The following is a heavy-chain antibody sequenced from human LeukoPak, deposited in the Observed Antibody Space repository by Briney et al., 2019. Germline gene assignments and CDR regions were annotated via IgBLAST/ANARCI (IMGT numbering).Heavy chain of an antibody. CDR1: GFIFSNYA. CDR3: ARDRTYGSGSYSFDY. J-gene: IGHJ4*02. CDR2: ISTSSSYI. D-gene: IGHD3-10*01. V-gene: IGHV3-21*01. Sequence: GGSLRLSCAASGFIFSNYAIHWVRQAPGKGLEWVSSISTSSSYIYYADSVKGRFTISRDNAKNSLYLQMNSLRAEDTAVYYCARDRTYGSGSYSFDYWGQGTLVTVSS.